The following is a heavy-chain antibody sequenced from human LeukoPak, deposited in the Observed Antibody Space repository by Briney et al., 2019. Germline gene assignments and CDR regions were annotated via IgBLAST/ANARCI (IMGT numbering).Heavy chain of an antibody. CDR1: GFTVSSNY. CDR2: ISYDGSNK. D-gene: IGHD3-3*01. CDR3: ARGALPSRHDFWGGYYRNLHYLDY. Sequence: GGSLRLSCAASGFTVSSNYMSWVRQAPGKGLEWVAVISYDGSNKYYADSVKGRFTISRDNSKNTLYLQMNSLRAEDTAVYYCARGALPSRHDFWGGYYRNLHYLDYWGQGTLVTVSS. J-gene: IGHJ4*02. V-gene: IGHV3-30*03.